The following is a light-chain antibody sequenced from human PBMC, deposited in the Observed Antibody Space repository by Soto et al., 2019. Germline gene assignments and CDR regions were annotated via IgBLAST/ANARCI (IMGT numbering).Light chain of an antibody. CDR3: QQYGSSAWS. CDR2: GAS. Sequence: EIVLTQSPGTLSLSPGERATLSCRASQSVSSSYLAWYQQKPGQAPRLLISGASSRATGIPDRFSGSGSGTDFTVTISRLEPEDCAVYYCQQYGSSAWSFGRGTKVEIK. V-gene: IGKV3-20*01. CDR1: QSVSSSY. J-gene: IGKJ1*01.